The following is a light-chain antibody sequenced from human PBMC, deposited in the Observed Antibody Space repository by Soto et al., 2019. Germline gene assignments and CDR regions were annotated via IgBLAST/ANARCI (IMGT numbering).Light chain of an antibody. CDR1: SSDVGGYNF. CDR3: CSYAGTYTLWV. J-gene: IGLJ3*02. Sequence: QLVLTQPRSVSGSPGQSVTISCTGTSSDVGGYNFVSWYQQHPGKAPKLIIYDVSKRPSGVPDRFSGSKSGNTASLTISGLQADDEADYYCCSYAGTYTLWVFGGGTKLTVL. V-gene: IGLV2-11*01. CDR2: DVS.